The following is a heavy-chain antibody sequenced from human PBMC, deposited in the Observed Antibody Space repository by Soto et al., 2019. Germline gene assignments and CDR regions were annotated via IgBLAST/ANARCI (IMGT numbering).Heavy chain of an antibody. CDR1: GFTFSDYY. CDR3: ARGPYKYDILTGYCEH. J-gene: IGHJ1*01. D-gene: IGHD3-9*01. Sequence: GGSLRLSCAASGFTFSDYYMSWIRQAPGKGLEWVSYISSSGSTIYYADSVKGRFTISRDNAKNSLYLQMNSLRAEDTAVYYCARGPYKYDILTGYCEHWGQGTLVTVSS. V-gene: IGHV3-11*01. CDR2: ISSSGSTI.